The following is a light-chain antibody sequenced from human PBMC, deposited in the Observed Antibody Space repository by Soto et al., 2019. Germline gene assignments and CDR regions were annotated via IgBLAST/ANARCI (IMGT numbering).Light chain of an antibody. CDR1: QSVSSN. V-gene: IGKV3-15*01. CDR2: GAS. CDR3: QQCNNWPPIT. J-gene: IGKJ5*01. Sequence: EIVMTQSPATLSVSPGERATLSCRASQSVSSNLAWYQQKPGQAPRLLIYGASTRATGIPARFSGSGSGTEFTLTIRSLQSEDFAVYYCQQCNNWPPITFGQGTRLEIK.